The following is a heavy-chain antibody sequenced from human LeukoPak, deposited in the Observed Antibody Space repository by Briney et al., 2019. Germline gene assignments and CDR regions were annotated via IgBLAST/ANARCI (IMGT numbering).Heavy chain of an antibody. Sequence: GGSLRLSCAASGFTFSSYAMTWVRQAPGQGLEWVAAIDNSSSYIYYADSVKGRFTISRDNAKNSLYLQMNSLRAEDTAVYYCARDLNVDIVSTPPYWGQGALVTVSS. D-gene: IGHD5/OR15-5a*01. CDR3: ARDLNVDIVSTPPY. V-gene: IGHV3-21*01. CDR1: GFTFSSYA. J-gene: IGHJ4*02. CDR2: IDNSSSYI.